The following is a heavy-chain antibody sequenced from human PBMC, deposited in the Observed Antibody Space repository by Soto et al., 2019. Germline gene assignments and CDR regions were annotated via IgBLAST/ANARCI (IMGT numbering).Heavy chain of an antibody. Sequence: NHGGSLRISCAASGFPFSSYSMNWVRQAPGKGLEWVSSISSSSSYIYYADSVKGRFTISRDNAKNSLYLQMNSLRAEDTAVYYCARDYHRADYAFDIWGQGTMVTVSS. D-gene: IGHD2-2*01. CDR1: GFPFSSYS. J-gene: IGHJ3*02. CDR3: ARDYHRADYAFDI. CDR2: ISSSSSYI. V-gene: IGHV3-21*01.